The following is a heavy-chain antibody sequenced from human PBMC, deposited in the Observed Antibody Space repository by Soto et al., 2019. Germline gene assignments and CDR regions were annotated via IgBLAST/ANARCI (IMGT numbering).Heavy chain of an antibody. Sequence: GGSLRLSCEVSGFTFSSYAMSWVRQAPGKGLEWVSSISDSGGSTYYADSVKGRFTISRDNSKNTLYLQMNSLRAEDTAVYYCAKDLGYYGSGSHFYFDYWGQGTLVTVSS. D-gene: IGHD3-10*01. V-gene: IGHV3-23*01. CDR3: AKDLGYYGSGSHFYFDY. CDR1: GFTFSSYA. CDR2: ISDSGGST. J-gene: IGHJ4*02.